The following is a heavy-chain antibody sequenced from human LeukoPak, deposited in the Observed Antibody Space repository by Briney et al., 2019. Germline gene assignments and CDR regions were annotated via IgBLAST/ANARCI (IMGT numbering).Heavy chain of an antibody. V-gene: IGHV1-69*04. J-gene: IGHJ4*02. Sequence: ASVKVSCKASGYTFTSYDINWVRQATGQGLEWMGRIIPILGIANYAQKFQGRVTITADKSTSTAYMELSSLRSEDTAVYYCARDRDIVVVPAADWGQGTLVTVSS. CDR2: IIPILGIA. CDR3: ARDRDIVVVPAAD. D-gene: IGHD2-2*01. CDR1: GYTFTSYD.